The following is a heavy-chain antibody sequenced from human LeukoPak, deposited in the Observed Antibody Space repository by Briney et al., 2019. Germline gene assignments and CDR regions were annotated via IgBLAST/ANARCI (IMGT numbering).Heavy chain of an antibody. CDR3: ARSKSGCSWYLPDY. D-gene: IGHD6-13*01. Sequence: GGSLRLPCAASGFTFSSYGMHWVRQAPGKGLEWLAVISYDGSIEYYADSVKGRFSISRDNSKNTLYLQMNSLRAEDTPVYYCARSKSGCSWYLPDYWGQGTLVTVSS. J-gene: IGHJ4*02. V-gene: IGHV3-30*03. CDR1: GFTFSSYG. CDR2: ISYDGSIE.